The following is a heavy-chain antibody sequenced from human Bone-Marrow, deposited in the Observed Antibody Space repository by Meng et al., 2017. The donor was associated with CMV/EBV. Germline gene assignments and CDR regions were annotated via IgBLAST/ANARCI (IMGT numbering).Heavy chain of an antibody. CDR1: GFTFSDYY. CDR3: ARDGGEDIVVVPAAITSHYFDY. V-gene: IGHV3-11*04. D-gene: IGHD2-2*02. J-gene: IGHJ4*02. Sequence: GESRKISCAASGFTFSDYYMSWIRQAPGKGLEWVAYISRSGTTIYYRDSVKGRFTITRDNAKNSLYLKMNSLSADDTAVYYCARDGGEDIVVVPAAITSHYFDYWGQGSLVTVSS. CDR2: ISRSGTTI.